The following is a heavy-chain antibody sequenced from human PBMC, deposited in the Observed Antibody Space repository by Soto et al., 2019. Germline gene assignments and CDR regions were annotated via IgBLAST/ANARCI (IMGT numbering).Heavy chain of an antibody. CDR1: GFTFSSYW. CDR3: ARDNSLGYCSGGSCRRYYYYGMDV. Sequence: PGGSLRLSCAASGFTFSSYWMSWVRQAPGKGLEWVANIEQDGSEKYYVDSVKGRFTISRDNAKNSLYLQMNSLRAEDTAVYYCARDNSLGYCSGGSCRRYYYYGMDVWGQGTTVTVSS. V-gene: IGHV3-7*03. CDR2: IEQDGSEK. J-gene: IGHJ6*02. D-gene: IGHD2-15*01.